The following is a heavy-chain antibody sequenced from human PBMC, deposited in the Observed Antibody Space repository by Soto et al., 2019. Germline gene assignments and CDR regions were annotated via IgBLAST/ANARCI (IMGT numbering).Heavy chain of an antibody. CDR2: ISGSGGST. Sequence: PGGSLRLSCAASGFTFSSYAMSWVRQAPGKGLEWVSAISGSGGSTYYADSVKGRFTISRDNSKNTLYLQMNSLRAEDTAVYYCAKEVGGYYYDSSGYYYGPFDYWGQGTLVTVSS. D-gene: IGHD3-22*01. J-gene: IGHJ4*02. CDR3: AKEVGGYYYDSSGYYYGPFDY. CDR1: GFTFSSYA. V-gene: IGHV3-23*01.